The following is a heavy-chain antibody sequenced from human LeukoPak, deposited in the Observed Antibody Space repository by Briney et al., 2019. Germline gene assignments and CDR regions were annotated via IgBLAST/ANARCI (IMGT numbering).Heavy chain of an antibody. Sequence: PSETLSLTCAVYGGSFSGYYWSWIRQPPGKGLEWIGEINHSGSTNYNPSLKSRVTISVDTSKNQFSLKLSSVAAADTAVYYCAGGRLYCSSTSCPPTWFDPWGQGTLVTVSS. J-gene: IGHJ5*02. V-gene: IGHV4-34*01. CDR2: INHSGST. CDR1: GGSFSGYY. D-gene: IGHD2-2*01. CDR3: AGGRLYCSSTSCPPTWFDP.